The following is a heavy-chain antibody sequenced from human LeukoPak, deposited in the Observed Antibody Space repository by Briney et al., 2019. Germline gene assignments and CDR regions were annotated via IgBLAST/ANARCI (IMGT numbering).Heavy chain of an antibody. CDR2: IYSGGST. CDR3: ARAPSDRIAAAGDDAFDI. Sequence: GGSLRLSCAASGFTVSSNYMSWVRQAPGKGLEWVSVIYSGGSTYYADSVKGRFTISRDNAKNTLYLQMNSLRAEDTAVYYCARAPSDRIAAAGDDAFDISGQGTMFTVSS. V-gene: IGHV3-53*01. CDR1: GFTVSSNY. J-gene: IGHJ3*02. D-gene: IGHD6-13*01.